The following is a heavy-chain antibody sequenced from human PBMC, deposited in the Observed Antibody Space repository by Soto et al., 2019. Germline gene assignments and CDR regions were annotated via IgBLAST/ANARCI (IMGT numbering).Heavy chain of an antibody. CDR3: ARDPSRQWCKWSDP. J-gene: IGHJ5*02. D-gene: IGHD2-8*01. V-gene: IGHV1-2*02. Sequence: ASVKVSCKTSGYTFTDHYINWVRQAPGQGPEYMGWIHPNSGDTKYTQRFQGRVTMTRDTSISTAYMELRRLTSDDTAVYYCARDPSRQWCKWSDPWGQGTMVTV. CDR1: GYTFTDHY. CDR2: IHPNSGDT.